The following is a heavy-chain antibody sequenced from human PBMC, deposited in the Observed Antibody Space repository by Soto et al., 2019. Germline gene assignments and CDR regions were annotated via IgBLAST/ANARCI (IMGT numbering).Heavy chain of an antibody. Sequence: QALSLTCAISGDSVSNNRATWNWIRQSPSGGLEWLGRTYYRSKWISDYAMSVKSRISSNPDTSKNLISLHLNSVTPEDTAVYYCARDPPDFNSGFDFWGQGTPGTVSA. D-gene: IGHD1-26*01. CDR1: GDSVSNNRAT. CDR2: TYYRSKWIS. J-gene: IGHJ4*02. V-gene: IGHV6-1*01. CDR3: ARDPPDFNSGFDF.